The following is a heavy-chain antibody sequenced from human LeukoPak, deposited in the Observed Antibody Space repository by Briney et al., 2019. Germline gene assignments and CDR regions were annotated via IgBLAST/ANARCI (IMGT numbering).Heavy chain of an antibody. J-gene: IGHJ4*02. CDR2: ISYSGST. CDR1: GGSITSGGYY. D-gene: IGHD3-10*01. Sequence: SETLSLTCTVSGGSITSGGYYWTWIRQHPGKDLGWIGYISYSGSTYYNPSLKSRVTISIDTSKNQFSLRLSSVTAADTAVYYCARELGSGNGSGSYFDYWGQGTLVTVSS. CDR3: ARELGSGNGSGSYFDY. V-gene: IGHV4-31*03.